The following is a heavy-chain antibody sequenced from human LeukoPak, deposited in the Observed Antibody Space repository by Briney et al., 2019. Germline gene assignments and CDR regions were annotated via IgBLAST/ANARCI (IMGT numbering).Heavy chain of an antibody. CDR3: ARDRSSPTKNRFDY. Sequence: GGSLRLSCAASGFTFSSYTVNWIRQAPGKGLEWVSSISSSSSYIYYADSVKGRFTISRDNAKNSLYLQMNSLRAEDTAVYYCARDRSSPTKNRFDYWGQGTLVTVSS. J-gene: IGHJ4*02. V-gene: IGHV3-21*01. CDR2: ISSSSSYI. D-gene: IGHD6-13*01. CDR1: GFTFSSYT.